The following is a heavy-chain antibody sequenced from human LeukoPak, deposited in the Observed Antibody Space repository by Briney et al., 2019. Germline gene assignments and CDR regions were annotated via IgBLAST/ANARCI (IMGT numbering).Heavy chain of an antibody. CDR1: GLSFSFYA. CDR2: IKEDGSEI. D-gene: IGHD6-6*01. Sequence: PGGSLRLSCAASGLSFSFYAMSWVRQAPGKGLEWVANIKEDGSEIYYVDSVKGRFTISRDNAKNSLYLQMNSLRAEDTAVYYCAREMRLVGRVFDYWGQGTLVTVSS. V-gene: IGHV3-7*01. CDR3: AREMRLVGRVFDY. J-gene: IGHJ4*02.